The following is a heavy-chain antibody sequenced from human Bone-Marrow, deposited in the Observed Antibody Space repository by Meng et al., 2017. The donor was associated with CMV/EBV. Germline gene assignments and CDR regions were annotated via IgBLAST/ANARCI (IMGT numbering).Heavy chain of an antibody. D-gene: IGHD2-2*01. CDR2: IRYDGGNK. CDR3: AKEYIVVLPAARSFDY. J-gene: IGHJ4*02. CDR1: GFTFSSYG. Sequence: GGSLRLSCAASGFTFSSYGMHWVRQSPGKGLEWVAFIRYDGGNKYYADSVKGRFTISRDNSKNTLYLQMNSLRAEDTAVYYCAKEYIVVLPAARSFDYWGQGTLVTVSS. V-gene: IGHV3-30*02.